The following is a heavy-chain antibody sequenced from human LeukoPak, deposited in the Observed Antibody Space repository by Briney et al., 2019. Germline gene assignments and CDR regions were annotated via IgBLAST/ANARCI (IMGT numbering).Heavy chain of an antibody. CDR3: ASKASSSSVGYYYYYYMDV. V-gene: IGHV4-39*07. J-gene: IGHJ6*03. D-gene: IGHD6-6*01. Sequence: SETLSLTCTVSGGSISSSSYYWGWIRQPPGKGLEWIGSIYYSGSTYYNPSLKSRVTISVGTSKNQFSLKLSSVTAADTAVYYCASKASSSSVGYYYYYYMDVWGKGTTVTVSS. CDR1: GGSISSSSYY. CDR2: IYYSGST.